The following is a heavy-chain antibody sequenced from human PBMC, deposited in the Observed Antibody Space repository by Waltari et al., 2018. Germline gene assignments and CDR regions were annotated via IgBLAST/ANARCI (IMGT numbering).Heavy chain of an antibody. CDR3: ARDLHGDIGAFDI. J-gene: IGHJ3*02. V-gene: IGHV1-69*05. CDR2: IIPSFGTA. D-gene: IGHD2-15*01. CDR1: GGTFSRYS. Sequence: HVQLVQSGADVKKPGSSVKVSCKASGGTFSRYSISWVTQAPGQGLEWMGGIIPSFGTANYAQKLQGRVTITTDESTSTAYMELSSLRSEDTAVYYCARDLHGDIGAFDIWGQGTMVTVSS.